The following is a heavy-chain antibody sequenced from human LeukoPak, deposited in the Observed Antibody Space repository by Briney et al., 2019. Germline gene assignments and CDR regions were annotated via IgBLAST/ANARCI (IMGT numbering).Heavy chain of an antibody. V-gene: IGHV3-30*18. J-gene: IGHJ4*02. CDR3: AKWKGSNLEASGWYFDY. D-gene: IGHD6-19*01. CDR2: ISYDGSNE. CDR1: VFTFSRYG. Sequence: GGSLRLSCAASVFTFSRYGMHWVRQAPGEGLEWVAVISYDGSNEYYADSVKGRFTISRDNSKNTLYLKMNSLRAEDTALYYCAKWKGSNLEASGWYFDYWGQGVPVTVSS.